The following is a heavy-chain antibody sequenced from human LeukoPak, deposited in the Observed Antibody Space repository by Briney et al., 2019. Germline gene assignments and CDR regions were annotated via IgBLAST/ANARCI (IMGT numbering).Heavy chain of an antibody. CDR3: TTGGSVIVAGTRAFDI. D-gene: IGHD5-12*01. V-gene: IGHV3-15*07. CDR1: GFTFSNTW. CDR2: IKSEIDGGAT. Sequence: PGGSLRLSCVAPGFTFSNTWMNWVRQAPGKGLEWVGRIKSEIDGGATDYAAPVQDRFTISRDDSQATLYLQMNSLKTEDTAVYYCTTGGSVIVAGTRAFDIWGQGTMVTVSS. J-gene: IGHJ3*02.